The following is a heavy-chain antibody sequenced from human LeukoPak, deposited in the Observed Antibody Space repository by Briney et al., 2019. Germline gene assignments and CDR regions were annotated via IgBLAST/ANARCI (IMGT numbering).Heavy chain of an antibody. V-gene: IGHV3-23*01. CDR1: GFTFSSYA. D-gene: IGHD6-13*01. CDR3: AKYYSSSPPTGFDP. CDR2: ISNSGGST. Sequence: GGSLRLSCAAPGFTFSSYAMSWVRQAPGKGLEWVSAISNSGGSTYYADSVKDRFTISRDNSKNTLYLQMNSLRAEDTAVYYCAKYYSSSPPTGFDPWGQGTLVTVSS. J-gene: IGHJ5*02.